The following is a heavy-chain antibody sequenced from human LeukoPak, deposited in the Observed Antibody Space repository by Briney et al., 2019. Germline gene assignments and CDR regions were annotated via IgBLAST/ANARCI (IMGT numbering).Heavy chain of an antibody. CDR3: ARGSWSSSSPNWFDP. V-gene: IGHV4-39*07. D-gene: IGHD6-6*01. CDR2: IYYSGST. Sequence: SETLSLTCTVSGGSISSSSYYWGWIRQPPGKGLEWIGSIYYSGSTYYNPSLKSRVIISVDTSKNQFSLKLSSVTAADTAVYYCARGSWSSSSPNWFDPWGQGTLVTVSS. J-gene: IGHJ5*02. CDR1: GGSISSSSYY.